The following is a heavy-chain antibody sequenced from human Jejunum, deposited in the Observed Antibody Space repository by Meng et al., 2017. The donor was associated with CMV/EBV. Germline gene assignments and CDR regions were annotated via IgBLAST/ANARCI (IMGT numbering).Heavy chain of an antibody. J-gene: IGHJ4*02. CDR2: INKDGSTT. D-gene: IGHD3-10*01. CDR3: VTGELFFDY. V-gene: IGHV3-74*01. Sequence: RLSCAATGLSFNNYWMHWVRQVPGKGLVWVSRINKDGSTTVDADSVKGRFTISRDNAKNTLSLQISSLRAEDTAVYYCVTGELFFDYWGQGTLVTVSS. CDR1: GLSFNNYW.